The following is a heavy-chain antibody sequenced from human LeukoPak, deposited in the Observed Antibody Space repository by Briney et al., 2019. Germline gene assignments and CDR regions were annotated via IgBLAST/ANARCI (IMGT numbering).Heavy chain of an antibody. CDR1: GFTFSDYY. D-gene: IGHD5-24*01. CDR3: ARGKDGYKRGYPLGFYY. J-gene: IGHJ4*02. CDR2: IRSRGSTI. V-gene: IGHV3-11*01. Sequence: GGSLRLSCAASGFTFSDYYMSWIRQAPGKGREWGSDIRSRGSTIYYADSVKGRFTISRDNTKNSLYLQMNSLRAEDTAVYYCARGKDGYKRGYPLGFYYWGQGTLVTVSS.